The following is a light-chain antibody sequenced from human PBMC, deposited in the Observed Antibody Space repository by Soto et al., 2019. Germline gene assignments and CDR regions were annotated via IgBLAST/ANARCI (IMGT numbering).Light chain of an antibody. CDR3: QQYGSSPLT. CDR1: QSVRSSN. CDR2: GAS. Sequence: EIVLTQSPGPLSLSLGERATLSGRSRQSVRSSNLAWYPQTPGQVPRLLSYGASSSATGIPARFSGSGSGADFTLTISRLEPEDFAVDYCQQYGSSPLTFGGGTKVEIK. J-gene: IGKJ4*01. V-gene: IGKV3-20*01.